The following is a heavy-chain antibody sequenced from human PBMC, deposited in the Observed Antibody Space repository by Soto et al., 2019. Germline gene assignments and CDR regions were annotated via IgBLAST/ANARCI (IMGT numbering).Heavy chain of an antibody. CDR1: GGSISSGGYY. CDR3: AREGDYGGNSSPED. Sequence: QVQLQESGPGLVKPSQTLSLTCTVSGGSISSGGYYWSWIRQHPGKGLEWIGYIYYSGSTYYNPSLKSPVTISVDTSKNQFSLKLSSVTAADTAVYYWAREGDYGGNSSPEDWGQGTLVTVSS. V-gene: IGHV4-31*01. J-gene: IGHJ4*02. CDR2: IYYSGST. D-gene: IGHD4-17*01.